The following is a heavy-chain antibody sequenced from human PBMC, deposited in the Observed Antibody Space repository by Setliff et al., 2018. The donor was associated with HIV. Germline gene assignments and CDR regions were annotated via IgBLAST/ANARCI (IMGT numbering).Heavy chain of an antibody. CDR1: GGAFSSYA. J-gene: IGHJ6*04. Sequence: SVKVSCKASGGAFSSYALSWVRQAPGQGLEWMGGIIPIFGTANYAQKFQGRVTITTDESTSTAYMELSSLRSEDTAVYYCATGRSHHLDVWGKGTTVTVSS. CDR2: IIPIFGTA. CDR3: ATGRSHHLDV. D-gene: IGHD3-10*01. V-gene: IGHV1-69*05.